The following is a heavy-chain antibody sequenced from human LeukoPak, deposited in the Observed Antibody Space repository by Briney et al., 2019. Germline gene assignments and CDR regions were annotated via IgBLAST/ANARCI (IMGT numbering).Heavy chain of an antibody. V-gene: IGHV4-39*07. CDR2: IYYTGNT. D-gene: IGHD2-15*01. CDR3: ARDRLDIVVFPPSKQRRYMDV. CDR1: GGSIRNSSYY. Sequence: SETLSLTCTVSGGSIRNSSYYWGWIRQPPGKGLECIGTIYYTGNTNYNPSLKSRVTISVDTSKNQFSLKLSSVTAADTAVYYCARDRLDIVVFPPSKQRRYMDVWGKGTTVTVSS. J-gene: IGHJ6*03.